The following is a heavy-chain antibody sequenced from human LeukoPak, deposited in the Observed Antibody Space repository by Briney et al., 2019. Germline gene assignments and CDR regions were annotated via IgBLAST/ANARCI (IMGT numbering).Heavy chain of an antibody. CDR1: GFTFSTFA. J-gene: IGHJ5*02. Sequence: PGGSLRLSCAASGFTFSTFATTWVRQAPGKGLEWVSGVVGGGTTYYSDSVKGRFTLSKDNSKKTVYLQMNSLRVEDTAIYYCAKDLHYNDGRWEFDPWGQGTLVTVSS. D-gene: IGHD5-24*01. V-gene: IGHV3-23*01. CDR3: AKDLHYNDGRWEFDP. CDR2: VVGGGTT.